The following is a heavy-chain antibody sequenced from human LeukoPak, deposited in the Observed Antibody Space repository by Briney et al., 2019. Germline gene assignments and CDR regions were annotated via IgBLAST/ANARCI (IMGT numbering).Heavy chain of an antibody. CDR2: IHTSGST. J-gene: IGHJ4*02. Sequence: SETLSLTCAVYGGSISSGSYYWSWIRQPAGKGLEWIGRIHTSGSTNYNPSLKSRATISVDTSKNQFSLKLTSVTAADTAVYYCASLDYWGQGTLVTVSS. V-gene: IGHV4-61*02. CDR3: ASLDY. CDR1: GGSISSGSYY.